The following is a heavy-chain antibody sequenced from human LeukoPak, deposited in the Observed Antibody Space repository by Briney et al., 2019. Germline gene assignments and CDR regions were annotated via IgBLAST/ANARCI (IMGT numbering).Heavy chain of an antibody. D-gene: IGHD1-26*01. J-gene: IGHJ4*02. CDR3: AARSSGNPYF. CDR2: IKQDGSEK. Sequence: GGSLRLSCVASGFTFSYYSMNWARQAPGKGLQWVAKIKQDGSEKYYVDSVKGRFTISRDNAENSLYLQMNSLRVEDTAVYYCAARSSGNPYFWGQGTLVTVSS. V-gene: IGHV3-7*03. CDR1: GFTFSYYS.